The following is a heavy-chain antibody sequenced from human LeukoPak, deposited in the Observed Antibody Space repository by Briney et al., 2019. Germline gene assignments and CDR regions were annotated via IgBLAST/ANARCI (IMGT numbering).Heavy chain of an antibody. J-gene: IGHJ4*02. CDR3: ARGPSGYHNT. CDR2: ISYDGSNK. D-gene: IGHD5-12*01. Sequence: PGGSLRLSCAASTFTFRSYGMHWVRQAPGKGLEWVAFISYDGSNKYYVDSVKGRFTISRDNSKNTLYLQMNSLRAEDTAVYYCARGPSGYHNTGGQGTLVTVSS. CDR1: TFTFRSYG. V-gene: IGHV3-30*03.